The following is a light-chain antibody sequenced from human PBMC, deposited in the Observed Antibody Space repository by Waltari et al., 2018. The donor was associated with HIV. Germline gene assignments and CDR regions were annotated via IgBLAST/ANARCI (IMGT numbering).Light chain of an antibody. CDR1: SSHFGEGYY. Sequence: QSALTQPPSVSGAPGPRVTISCTGSSSHFGEGYYVHWYQQLPGTAPKLLIYGNSNRPSGVPDRFSGSKSGTSASLAITGLQAEDEADYYCQSYDSRLHVVFGGGTKLTVL. V-gene: IGLV1-40*01. CDR3: QSYDSRLHVV. CDR2: GNS. J-gene: IGLJ2*01.